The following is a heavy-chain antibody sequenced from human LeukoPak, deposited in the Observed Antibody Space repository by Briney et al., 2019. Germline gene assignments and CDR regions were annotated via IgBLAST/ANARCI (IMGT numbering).Heavy chain of an antibody. Sequence: GGSLSLFCAASGFTFSSYAMSWVRQAPGKGLEWVSAIIGSGCSTYYADSVKGRFTISRDNAKNTVYLQMNSLRVEDTAVYYCARDQGTSGGWPAVGRMGYFDYWGQGTLVTVSS. CDR1: GFTFSSYA. CDR3: ARDQGTSGGWPAVGRMGYFDY. CDR2: IIGSGCST. V-gene: IGHV3-23*01. J-gene: IGHJ4*02. D-gene: IGHD6-19*01.